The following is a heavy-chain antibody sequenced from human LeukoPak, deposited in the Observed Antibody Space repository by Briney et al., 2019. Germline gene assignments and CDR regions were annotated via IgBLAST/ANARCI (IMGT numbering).Heavy chain of an antibody. CDR3: AREVGYCSGGSCYSYFDY. CDR1: GGSTSSYY. V-gene: IGHV4-59*01. Sequence: SETLSLTCTVSGGSTSSYYWSWIRQPPGKGLEWIGYIYYSGSTNYNASLTNRVTISVDTSKNQFSLKLSSVTAADTAVCYCAREVGYCSGGSCYSYFDYWGQGTLVTVSS. CDR2: IYYSGST. J-gene: IGHJ4*02. D-gene: IGHD2-15*01.